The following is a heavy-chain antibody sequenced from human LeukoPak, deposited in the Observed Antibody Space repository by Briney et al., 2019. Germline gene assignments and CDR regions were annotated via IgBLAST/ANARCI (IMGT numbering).Heavy chain of an antibody. Sequence: GSLILSCSASGVTFSNSGMHWVRQAPGRGREGVAFIRYDGSNKYYADSVKGRFTISRDNSKNTLYLQMNSLRAEDTAAYYCANSPGGSTGWFPDSWGQGTLVTVSS. CDR3: ANSPGGSTGWFPDS. V-gene: IGHV3-30*02. D-gene: IGHD6-19*01. CDR2: IRYDGSNK. CDR1: GVTFSNSG. J-gene: IGHJ4*02.